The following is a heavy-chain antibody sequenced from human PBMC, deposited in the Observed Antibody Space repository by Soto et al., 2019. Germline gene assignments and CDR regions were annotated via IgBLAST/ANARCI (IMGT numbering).Heavy chain of an antibody. CDR2: IKGIPDGGTT. Sequence: PGGSLRLSCAVSGLTFSKAWMTWVRQAPEKGLECVGRIKGIPDGGTTDYSAPVKGRFTISRDDSKNTLFLQMNSLKIEDTGIYYCATDSADIVVVPATYGMDVWGLGTTVTVS. D-gene: IGHD2-2*01. CDR3: ATDSADIVVVPATYGMDV. V-gene: IGHV3-15*05. J-gene: IGHJ6*02. CDR1: GLTFSKAW.